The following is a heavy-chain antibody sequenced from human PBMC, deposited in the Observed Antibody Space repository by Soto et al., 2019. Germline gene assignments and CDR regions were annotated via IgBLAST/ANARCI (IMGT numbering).Heavy chain of an antibody. Sequence: ASVKVSCKASGYTFTSYGISWVRQAPGQGLEWMGWISACNGNTNYAQKLQGRVTMTTDTSTSTAYMELRSLRSDDTAVYYCAKGGYNWNYGPGGWFDPWGQGTLVTVSS. CDR2: ISACNGNT. J-gene: IGHJ5*02. CDR1: GYTFTSYG. D-gene: IGHD1-7*01. V-gene: IGHV1-18*01. CDR3: AKGGYNWNYGPGGWFDP.